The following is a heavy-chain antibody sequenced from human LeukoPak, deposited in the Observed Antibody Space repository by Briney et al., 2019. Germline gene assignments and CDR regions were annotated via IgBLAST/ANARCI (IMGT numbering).Heavy chain of an antibody. V-gene: IGHV3-9*01. CDR1: GFTFGDYA. CDR3: VREMGSGTHYCLEF. Sequence: GRSLRLSCAASGFTFGDYAMHWVRQAPGKGLEWVSGINWNSGSITYVDSVKGRFTISRDNWRNTLHLQMNSLTPDDTAIYYCVREMGSGTHYCLEFWGQGALVTVSA. D-gene: IGHD3-10*01. CDR2: INWNSGSI. J-gene: IGHJ4*02.